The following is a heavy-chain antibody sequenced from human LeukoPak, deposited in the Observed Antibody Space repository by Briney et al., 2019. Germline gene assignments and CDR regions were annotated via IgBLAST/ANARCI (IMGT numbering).Heavy chain of an antibody. V-gene: IGHV1-18*01. CDR1: GYTFTSYG. D-gene: IGHD2-8*01. J-gene: IGHJ5*02. CDR2: ISAYNGNT. CDR3: ARDGGYCTNGVCYHGWFDP. Sequence: ASVKVSCKASGYTFTSYGISWVRQAPGQGLEWMGWISAYNGNTNYAQKLQGRVTMTTDTSTSTAYMELRSLRSDDTAVYYCARDGGYCTNGVCYHGWFDPWGQGTLVTVSS.